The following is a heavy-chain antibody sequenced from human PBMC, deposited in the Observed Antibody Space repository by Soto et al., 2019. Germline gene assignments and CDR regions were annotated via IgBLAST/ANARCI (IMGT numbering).Heavy chain of an antibody. D-gene: IGHD4-4*01. CDR1: GGSISSGGYY. CDR2: IYYSGST. CDR3: ARAEPWSTVTFDY. J-gene: IGHJ4*02. Sequence: SETLSLTCTVSGGSISSGGYYWSWIRQHPGKGLEWIGYIYYSGSTYYNPSLKSRVTISVDTSKNQFSLKLSSVTAADTAVYYCARAEPWSTVTFDYWGQGTLVTVSS. V-gene: IGHV4-31*03.